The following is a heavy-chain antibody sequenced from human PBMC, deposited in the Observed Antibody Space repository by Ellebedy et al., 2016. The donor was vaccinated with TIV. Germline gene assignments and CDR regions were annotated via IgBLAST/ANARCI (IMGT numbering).Heavy chain of an antibody. V-gene: IGHV1-69*13. D-gene: IGHD3-22*01. CDR3: ARGSPPPSYYYDSSGYYSGWFDP. J-gene: IGHJ5*02. CDR1: GGTFSSYA. Sequence: ASVKVSCKASGGTFSSYAISWVRQAPGQGLEWMGGIIPIFGTANYAQKFQGRVTITADGSTSTAYMELSSLRSEDTAVYYCARGSPPPSYYYDSSGYYSGWFDPWGQGTLVTVSS. CDR2: IIPIFGTA.